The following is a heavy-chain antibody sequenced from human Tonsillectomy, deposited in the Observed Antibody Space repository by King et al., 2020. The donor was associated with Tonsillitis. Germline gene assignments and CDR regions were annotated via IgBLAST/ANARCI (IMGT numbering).Heavy chain of an antibody. D-gene: IGHD6-25*01. CDR1: GFTFSDFY. CDR3: ARVNFGSSGLDAFDI. V-gene: IGHV3-11*05. J-gene: IGHJ3*02. CDR2: ISSSSSYT. Sequence: VQLVESGGGLVKPGGSLRLSCAASGFTFSDFYMSWVRQAPGKGLEWISYISSSSSYTNYADSVRGRFSISRDNAKNSLYLQMNSLRADDTAVYYCARVNFGSSGLDAFDIWGQGTMVTGSS.